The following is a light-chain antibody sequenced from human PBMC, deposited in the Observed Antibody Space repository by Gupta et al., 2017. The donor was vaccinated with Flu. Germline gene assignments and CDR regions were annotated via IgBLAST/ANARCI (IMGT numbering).Light chain of an antibody. V-gene: IGKV2-30*02. CDR1: QSLVHSDGNTY. CDR2: KVS. CDR3: RQGKHWPST. J-gene: IGKJ5*01. Sequence: EVVMTQSPLSLPVTLGQPASISCRSSQSLVHSDGNTYLNWFQQRPGQSPRRLIYKVSNRDSGVPDKFSGSGSGTDFTLKISRVEAEDVGLYCCRQGKHWPSTFGQGTRLEIK.